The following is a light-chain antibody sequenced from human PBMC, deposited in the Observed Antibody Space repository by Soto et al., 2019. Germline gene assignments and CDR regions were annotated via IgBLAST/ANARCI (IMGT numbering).Light chain of an antibody. CDR1: SSDVGGYNY. V-gene: IGLV2-8*01. J-gene: IGLJ1*01. Sequence: QSALTQPPSASGSPGQSVTISCTGTSSDVGGYNYVSWYQQHPGKVPKLMVYEVNKRPSGVPERVSGSKSGNTASLTVSGLQGEDEADYYCASYAGGNNVFGAGTKLTVL. CDR2: EVN. CDR3: ASYAGGNNV.